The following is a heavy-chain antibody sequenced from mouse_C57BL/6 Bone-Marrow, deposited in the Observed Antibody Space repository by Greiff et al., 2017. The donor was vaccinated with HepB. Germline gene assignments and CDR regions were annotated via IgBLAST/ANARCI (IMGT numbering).Heavy chain of an antibody. Sequence: EVQLVESGGGLVKPGGSLKLSCAASGFTFSDYGMHWVRQAPEKGLEWVAYISSGSSTIYYADTVKGRFTISRDNAKNTRFLQMTSLRSADTAMYYCASGGLRRGIFYAMDYWGQGTSVTVSS. D-gene: IGHD2-4*01. CDR2: ISSGSSTI. CDR1: GFTFSDYG. J-gene: IGHJ4*01. CDR3: ASGGLRRGIFYAMDY. V-gene: IGHV5-17*01.